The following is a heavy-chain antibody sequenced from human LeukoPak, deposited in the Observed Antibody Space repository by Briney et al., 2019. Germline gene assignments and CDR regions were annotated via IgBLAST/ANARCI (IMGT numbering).Heavy chain of an antibody. V-gene: IGHV1-2*02. Sequence: ASVKVSCKASGYTFTGYYMHWVRQAPGQGLEWMGWINPNSGGTNYAQKFQGRVTMTRDTSISTAYMELSRLRSDDTAVYYCARDPPGYFDWLSAISRISHYYYYGMDVWGQGTTVTVSS. CDR1: GYTFTGYY. D-gene: IGHD3-9*01. CDR2: INPNSGGT. J-gene: IGHJ6*02. CDR3: ARDPPGYFDWLSAISRISHYYYYGMDV.